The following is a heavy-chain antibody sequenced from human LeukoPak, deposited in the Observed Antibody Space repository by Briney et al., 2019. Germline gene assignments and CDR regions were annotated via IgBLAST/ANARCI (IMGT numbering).Heavy chain of an antibody. Sequence: SETLSLTCTVSGYSISSGYYWGWIRQPPGKGLEWIGSIYHSGSTYYNPSLKSRVTISVDTSKNQFSLKLSSVTAADTAVYHCARGLRYFDWLSPLVAFDIWGQGTMVTVSS. CDR1: GYSISSGYY. CDR2: IYHSGST. J-gene: IGHJ3*02. V-gene: IGHV4-38-2*02. CDR3: ARGLRYFDWLSPLVAFDI. D-gene: IGHD3-9*01.